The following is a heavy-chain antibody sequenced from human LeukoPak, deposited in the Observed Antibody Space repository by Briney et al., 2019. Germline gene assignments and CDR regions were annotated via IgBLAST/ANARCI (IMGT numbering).Heavy chain of an antibody. CDR1: GLTFDDCA. J-gene: IGHJ4*02. Sequence: SQSLSCAASGLTFDDCAMQWVRHARGKGLVCVSGISWNSDSIGYADSVKGRFTISRDNAKNSLYPQVNSLRAEDMAMYHCAKGKGGYSYGYSDYFDYWGQGTLVTVSS. CDR2: ISWNSDSI. V-gene: IGHV3-9*03. CDR3: AKGKGGYSYGYSDYFDY. D-gene: IGHD5-18*01.